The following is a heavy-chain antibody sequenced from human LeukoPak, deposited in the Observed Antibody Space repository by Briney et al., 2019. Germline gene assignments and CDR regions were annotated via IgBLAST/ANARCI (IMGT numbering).Heavy chain of an antibody. D-gene: IGHD3-10*01. CDR3: AREESDYGSGSYADY. Sequence: SETLSLTCTVSGGSISSYYWSWIRQPPGKGLEWIGYIYYSGSTNYTPSLKSRVTISVDTSKNQFSLKLSSVTAADTAVYYCAREESDYGSGSYADYWGQGTLVTVSS. CDR1: GGSISSYY. CDR2: IYYSGST. V-gene: IGHV4-59*01. J-gene: IGHJ4*02.